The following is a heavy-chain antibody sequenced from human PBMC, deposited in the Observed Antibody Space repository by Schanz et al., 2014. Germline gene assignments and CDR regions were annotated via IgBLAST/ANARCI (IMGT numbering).Heavy chain of an antibody. V-gene: IGHV3-11*05. CDR3: ARFLARYQYYGVDV. CDR1: GFTFSDYY. Sequence: QVQLVESGGGVVKPGGSLRLSCAASGFTFSDYYMTWIRQAPGKGLEWVSDISGSSIHKNYADSVKGRFSISRDNGETSVYLQINSLRVEDTAVYYCARFLARYQYYGVDVWGQGTTVIVSS. J-gene: IGHJ6*02. CDR2: ISGSSIHK. D-gene: IGHD3-3*01.